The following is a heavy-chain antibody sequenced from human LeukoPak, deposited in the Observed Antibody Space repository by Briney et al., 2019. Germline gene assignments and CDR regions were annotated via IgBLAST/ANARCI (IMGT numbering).Heavy chain of an antibody. V-gene: IGHV3-15*01. CDR1: GFTFSSNA. D-gene: IGHD3-22*01. CDR2: IKRETDGGTI. CDR3: TTDRYYDNSELQFQH. Sequence: PGGSLRLSCAASGFTFSSNAMCWVRQAPGKGLEWLGRIKRETDGGTIDYAAPVKGRFTISRDDSRNTLYLQMDSLKIEDTAVYYCTTDRYYDNSELQFQHWGQGTLVTVSS. J-gene: IGHJ1*01.